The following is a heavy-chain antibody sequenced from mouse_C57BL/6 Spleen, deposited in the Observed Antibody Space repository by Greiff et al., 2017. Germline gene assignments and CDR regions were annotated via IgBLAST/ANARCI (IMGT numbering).Heavy chain of an antibody. D-gene: IGHD1-1*01. V-gene: IGHV3-6*01. Sequence: EVQLQESGPGLVKPSQSLSLTCSVTGYSITSGYYWNWIRQFPGNKLEWMGYISYDGSNNYNPSLKNRISITRDTSKNQFFLKLNSVTTEDSATYYCARDYGSSYGTYWYFDVWGTGTTVTVSS. J-gene: IGHJ1*03. CDR2: ISYDGSN. CDR1: GYSITSGYY. CDR3: ARDYGSSYGTYWYFDV.